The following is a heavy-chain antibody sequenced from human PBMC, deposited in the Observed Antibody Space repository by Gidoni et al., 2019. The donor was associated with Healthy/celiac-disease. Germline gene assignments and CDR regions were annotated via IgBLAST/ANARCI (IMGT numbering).Heavy chain of an antibody. CDR1: GFTFDDYA. Sequence: EVQLVESGGVVVQPGWSLRLSCAASGFTFDDYAMHWVRQAPGKGLEWVSLISWDGGSTYYADSVKGRFTISRDNSKNSLYLQMNSLRAEDTALYYCAKDMGLWRDGSGAYYYYYGMDVWGQGTTVTVSS. D-gene: IGHD3-3*01. J-gene: IGHJ6*02. CDR2: ISWDGGST. CDR3: AKDMGLWRDGSGAYYYYYGMDV. V-gene: IGHV3-43D*03.